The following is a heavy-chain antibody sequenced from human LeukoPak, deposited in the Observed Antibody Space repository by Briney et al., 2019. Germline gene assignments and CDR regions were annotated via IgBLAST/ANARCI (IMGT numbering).Heavy chain of an antibody. CDR3: AHTSLTVGAPVGFDN. CDR1: GFSLSSSGVG. V-gene: IGHV2-5*01. CDR2: INWNAYR. J-gene: IGHJ4*02. D-gene: IGHD1-26*01. Sequence: ESGPTLVNSTETLTLTCTFSGFSLSSSGVGVGWIRKPPGKALEWRALINWNAYRPYSPSLKSRLTIKYNTTKNLVVLTMTNFDSINTATYYDAHTSLTVGAPVGFDNWGQGNLVTVSS.